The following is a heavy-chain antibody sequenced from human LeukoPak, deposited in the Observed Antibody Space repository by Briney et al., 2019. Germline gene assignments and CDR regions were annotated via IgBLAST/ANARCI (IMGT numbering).Heavy chain of an antibody. CDR3: ARLSSAAAGTFWFDP. CDR1: GGSISSSSYY. D-gene: IGHD6-13*01. V-gene: IGHV4-39*01. CDR2: IYYSGST. J-gene: IGHJ5*02. Sequence: SETLSLTCTVSGGSISSSSYYWGWIRQPPGKGLEWIGSIYYSGSTYYNPSLKSRVTISVDTSKNQFSPKLSSVTAADTAVYYCARLSSAAAGTFWFDPWGQGTLVTVSS.